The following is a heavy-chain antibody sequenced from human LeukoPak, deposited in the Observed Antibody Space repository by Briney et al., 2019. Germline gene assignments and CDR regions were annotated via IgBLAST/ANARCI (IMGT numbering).Heavy chain of an antibody. CDR3: ARAFRGIDY. CDR1: GDSISSGTYY. CDR2: IYTSGST. J-gene: IGHJ4*02. Sequence: SETLSLTCTVSGDSISSGTYYWSWIRQPAGKGLEWIGRIYTSGSTNYNPSLKSRVTISVDTSKNQFSLKLNSVTAADTALYFCARAFRGIDYWGQGTLVTVSS. D-gene: IGHD3-16*01. V-gene: IGHV4-61*02.